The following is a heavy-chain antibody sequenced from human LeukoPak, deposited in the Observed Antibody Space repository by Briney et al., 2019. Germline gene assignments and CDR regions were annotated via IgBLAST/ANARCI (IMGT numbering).Heavy chain of an antibody. CDR1: GFTFRSYW. CDR2: IKQDGSEK. V-gene: IGHV3-7*01. J-gene: IGHJ4*02. Sequence: PGGSLRLSCAASGFTFRSYWMSWVRQAPGKGLEWVANIKQDGSEKYYVDSVKGRFTISRDNAKNSLYLQMNSLRAEDTGVYYCARRASAYSHPYDYWGQGTLVTVSS. CDR3: ARRASAYSHPYDY. D-gene: IGHD4/OR15-4a*01.